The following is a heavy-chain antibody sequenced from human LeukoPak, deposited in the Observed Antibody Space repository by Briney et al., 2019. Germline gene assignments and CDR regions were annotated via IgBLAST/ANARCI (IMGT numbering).Heavy chain of an antibody. CDR1: GFTLTAYV. Sequence: GGSLRLSCATSGFTLTAYVMMWVRQAPGKGLEWISAISGGTMFYADSVRGRFSISRDNSKNIVYLQMNSLRAEDTAIYYCARGNEKGYWGQGTLVVVSS. J-gene: IGHJ4*02. CDR3: ARGNEKGY. CDR2: ISGGTM. V-gene: IGHV3-23*01.